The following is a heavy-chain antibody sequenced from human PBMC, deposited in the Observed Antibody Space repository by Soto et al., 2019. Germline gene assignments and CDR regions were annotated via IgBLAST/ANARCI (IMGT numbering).Heavy chain of an antibody. V-gene: IGHV1-18*01. Sequence: QVQLVQSGGEVKKPGASVKVSCKASGYTFTNYGISWVRQAPGQGLEWMGWINVYNGNTKYAQKVQGRVTMTTDTXTXTXXMEMRSLRSDDTAVYYCARGVGSGSYDNQYNWFDPWGQGTLVTVSS. CDR3: ARGVGSGSYDNQYNWFDP. D-gene: IGHD3-10*01. CDR2: INVYNGNT. J-gene: IGHJ5*02. CDR1: GYTFTNYG.